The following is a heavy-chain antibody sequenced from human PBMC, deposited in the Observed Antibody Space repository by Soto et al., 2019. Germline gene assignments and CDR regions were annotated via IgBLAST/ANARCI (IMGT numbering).Heavy chain of an antibody. D-gene: IGHD3-22*01. CDR2: ISAYNGNT. CDR3: AREGLDYYESSGYYYGPFFDY. J-gene: IGHJ4*02. Sequence: QVQLVQSGAEVKKPGASVKVSCKASNYTFTNYGISWVRQAPGQGLEWMGWISAYNGNTNYAQKLQGRVTMTTDTSTSTAYMELRSLRSDDTVVYYCAREGLDYYESSGYYYGPFFDYWGQGTLVTVSS. CDR1: NYTFTNYG. V-gene: IGHV1-18*01.